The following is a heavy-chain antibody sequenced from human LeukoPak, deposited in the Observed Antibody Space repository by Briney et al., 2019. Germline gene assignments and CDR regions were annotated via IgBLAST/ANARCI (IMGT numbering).Heavy chain of an antibody. V-gene: IGHV3-21*01. CDR3: VRDGQTSGCPDDY. Sequence: NAGGSLRLSCAASGFSFNSHNMNWVRQAPGKGLEWVSSISSGSSYIYYADSVRGRFTVSRDNAKNLLYLEVNSLRVDDAAVYYCVRDGQTSGCPDDYWGQGTLVTVSS. J-gene: IGHJ4*02. CDR2: ISSGSSYI. CDR1: GFSFNSHN. D-gene: IGHD1-26*01.